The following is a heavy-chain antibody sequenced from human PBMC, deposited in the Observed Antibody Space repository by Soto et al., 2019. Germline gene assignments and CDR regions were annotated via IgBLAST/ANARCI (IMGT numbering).Heavy chain of an antibody. Sequence: PLVILSDTCTVSGGSIIGGGYYWIWIRQHPGKGLEWIGYIYYSGSTYYNPSLKSRVTISVDTSKNQFSLKLSSVTAADTAVYYCARVFVLMITFGGVHLGRGLEPWGQRTLVTVSS. CDR1: GGSIIGGGYY. D-gene: IGHD3-16*01. CDR3: ARVFVLMITFGGVHLGRGLEP. V-gene: IGHV4-31*03. CDR2: IYYSGST. J-gene: IGHJ5*02.